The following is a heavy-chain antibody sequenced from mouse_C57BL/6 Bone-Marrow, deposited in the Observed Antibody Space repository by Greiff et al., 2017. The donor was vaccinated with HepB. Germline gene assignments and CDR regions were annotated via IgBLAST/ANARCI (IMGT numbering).Heavy chain of an antibody. CDR1: GYTFTSYW. J-gene: IGHJ1*03. V-gene: IGHV1-61*01. D-gene: IGHD1-1*01. CDR2: IYPSDSET. CDR3: ARLLPYGWYFDV. Sequence: VQLQQPGAELVRPGSSVKLSCKASGYTFTSYWMDWVKQRPGQGLEWIGNIYPSDSETHYNQKFKDKATLTVDKSSSTAYMQLSSLTSEDSAVYYCARLLPYGWYFDVWGTGTTVTVSS.